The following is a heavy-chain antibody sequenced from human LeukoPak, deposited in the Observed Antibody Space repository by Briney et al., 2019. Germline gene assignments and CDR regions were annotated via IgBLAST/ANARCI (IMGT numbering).Heavy chain of an antibody. CDR3: ARGYAYFNY. J-gene: IGHJ4*02. Sequence: ASVKVSCTASGYTLTDYYVHWVRLAPGQGLEWMGWFNPNSGGTNYAQKFQGRVTMTRDTSINTAYMELSRLTSDDTAVYYCARGYAYFNYWVQGTLVTVSS. CDR2: FNPNSGGT. CDR1: GYTLTDYY. V-gene: IGHV1-2*02. D-gene: IGHD2-2*01.